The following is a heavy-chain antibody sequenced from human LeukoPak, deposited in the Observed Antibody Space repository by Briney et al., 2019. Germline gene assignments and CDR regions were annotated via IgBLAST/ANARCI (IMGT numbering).Heavy chain of an antibody. CDR1: GFTFSSYW. J-gene: IGHJ6*04. CDR3: ARVRTVTYYGMDV. V-gene: IGHV3-7*03. Sequence: GGSLRLSCVASGFTFSSYWMSWVRQAPGKGLEWVANIKHDESEKYYVDSVKGRFTISRDNAKNSLYLQMNSLRAEDTVVYYCARVRTVTYYGMDVWGKGTTVTVSS. CDR2: IKHDESEK. D-gene: IGHD4-17*01.